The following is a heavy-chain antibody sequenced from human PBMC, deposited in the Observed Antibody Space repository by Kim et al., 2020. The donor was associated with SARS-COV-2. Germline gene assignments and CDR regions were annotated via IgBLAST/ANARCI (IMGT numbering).Heavy chain of an antibody. J-gene: IGHJ4*02. CDR3: ARDHREQQLGLYLDY. V-gene: IGHV4-4*02. D-gene: IGHD6-13*01. Sequence: PSLKSRVTISVDKSKNQFSLKLSSVTAADTAVYYCARDHREQQLGLYLDYWGQGTLVTVSS.